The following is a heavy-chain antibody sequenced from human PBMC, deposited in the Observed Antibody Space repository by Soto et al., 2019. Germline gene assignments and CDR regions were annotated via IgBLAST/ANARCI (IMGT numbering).Heavy chain of an antibody. CDR2: MNPNSGNT. Sequence: ASVKVSCKASGYTFTSYDINWVRQATGQGLEWMGWMNPNSGNTGYAQKFQGRVTMTRNTSISTAYMELSSLRSEDTAVYYCARVCGTSCYAGYYYYMDVWGKETTVTVSS. CDR1: GYTFTSYD. V-gene: IGHV1-8*01. CDR3: ARVCGTSCYAGYYYYMDV. J-gene: IGHJ6*03. D-gene: IGHD2-2*01.